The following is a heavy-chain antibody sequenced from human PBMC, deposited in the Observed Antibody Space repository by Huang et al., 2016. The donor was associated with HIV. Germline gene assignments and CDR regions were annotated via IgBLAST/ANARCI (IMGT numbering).Heavy chain of an antibody. V-gene: IGHV3-30*18. Sequence: QVQLVESGGGMVPPGRSLRSSCAASGFTFSSSGMHWVRQAPGKGLGWVAVISYDAKTKYYADAVKGRFSISRDNSKTTVDLQLNGLRLEDTAVYYCAKGGSAAAVLDFWGQGTLVTVSS. CDR2: ISYDAKTK. CDR1: GFTFSSSG. D-gene: IGHD6-13*01. J-gene: IGHJ4*02. CDR3: AKGGSAAAVLDF.